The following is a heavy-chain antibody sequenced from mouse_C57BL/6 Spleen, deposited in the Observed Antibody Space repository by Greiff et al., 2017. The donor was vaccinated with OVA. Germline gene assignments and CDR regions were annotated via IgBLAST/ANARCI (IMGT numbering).Heavy chain of an antibody. CDR1: GFTFSDYG. V-gene: IGHV5-17*01. CDR3: ARDYYGSRYYAMDY. Sequence: VQLKESGGGLVKPGGSLKLSCAASGFTFSDYGIHWVRQAPEKGLEWVAYISSGSSTIYYADTVKGRFTISRDNAKNTLFLQMTSLRSEDTAMYYCARDYYGSRYYAMDYWGQGTSVTVSS. J-gene: IGHJ4*01. D-gene: IGHD1-1*01. CDR2: ISSGSSTI.